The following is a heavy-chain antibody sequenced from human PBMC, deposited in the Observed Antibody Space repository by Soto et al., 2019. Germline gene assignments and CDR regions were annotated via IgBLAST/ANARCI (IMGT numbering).Heavy chain of an antibody. Sequence: QLQLQESGPGLVKPSETLSLTCTVSGGSISSSSYYWGWIRQPPGKGLEWIGRIYYSGSTYYNPSLMSRVAISVDSSKNQCSLKLRSGTAADMAVYCCARRNGDVLFSRVRGGPDYWGQGTLVTVTS. CDR3: ARRNGDVLFSRVRGGPDY. D-gene: IGHD3-10*01. CDR1: GGSISSSSYY. CDR2: IYYSGST. V-gene: IGHV4-39*01. J-gene: IGHJ4*02.